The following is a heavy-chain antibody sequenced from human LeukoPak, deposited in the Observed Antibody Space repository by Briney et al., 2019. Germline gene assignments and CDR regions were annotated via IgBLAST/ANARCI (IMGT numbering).Heavy chain of an antibody. Sequence: SVKVSCKASGGTFSSYAISWVRQAPGQGLEWMGGIIPIFGTANYAQKFQGRVAIIADESTSTAYMELSSLRSEDTAVYYCARDPGGRDHYYGMDVWGQGTTVTVSS. CDR1: GGTFSSYA. CDR3: ARDPGGRDHYYGMDV. D-gene: IGHD1-26*01. J-gene: IGHJ6*02. CDR2: IIPIFGTA. V-gene: IGHV1-69*01.